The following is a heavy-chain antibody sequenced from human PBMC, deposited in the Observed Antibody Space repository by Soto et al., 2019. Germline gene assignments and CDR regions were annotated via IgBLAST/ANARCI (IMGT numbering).Heavy chain of an antibody. CDR2: ISGSGGST. D-gene: IGHD3-22*01. J-gene: IGHJ6*02. V-gene: IGHV3-23*01. CDR1: GFTFSSYA. Sequence: EVPLLESGGGLVQPGGSLRLSCAASGFTFSSYAMSWVRQAPGKGLEWVSAISGSGGSTYYADSVKGRFTISRDNSKNTLYLQMNSLRAEDTAVYYCAKAGYDSSGYYVYYYYGMDVWGQGTTVTVSS. CDR3: AKAGYDSSGYYVYYYYGMDV.